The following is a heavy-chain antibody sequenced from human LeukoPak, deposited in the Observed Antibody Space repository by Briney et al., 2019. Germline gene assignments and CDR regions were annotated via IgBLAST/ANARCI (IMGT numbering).Heavy chain of an antibody. CDR3: ARSLRGYYFDY. CDR2: IYYSGST. CDR1: GYSFSSSNW. Sequence: SDTLSLTGAVSGYSFSSSNWWGWVRQPPGEGLEWIAYIYYSGSTYYNPSLKSRVTMSVDTSKNQFSLKLSSVTAVDTAVYYCARSLRGYYFDYWGQGILVTVSS. V-gene: IGHV4-28*01. D-gene: IGHD3-16*01. J-gene: IGHJ4*02.